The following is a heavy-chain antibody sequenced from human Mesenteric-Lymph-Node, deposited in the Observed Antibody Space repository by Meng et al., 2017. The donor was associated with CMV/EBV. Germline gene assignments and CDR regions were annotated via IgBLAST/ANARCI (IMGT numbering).Heavy chain of an antibody. Sequence: GGSLRLSCAATGFTFSSYRMNWVRQAPGKGLEWVSSISSSSSYIYYADSVKGRFTISRDNAKNSLYLQMNSLRAEDTAVYYCASGRGGGMDVWGQGTTVTVSS. CDR1: GFTFSSYR. V-gene: IGHV3-21*01. CDR2: ISSSSSYI. J-gene: IGHJ6*02. D-gene: IGHD3-10*01. CDR3: ASGRGGGMDV.